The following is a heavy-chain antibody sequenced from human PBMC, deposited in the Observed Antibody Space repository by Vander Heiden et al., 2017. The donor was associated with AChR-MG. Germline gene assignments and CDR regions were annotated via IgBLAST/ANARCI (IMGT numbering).Heavy chain of an antibody. CDR1: GFTLSHYG. CDR2: IRQDGRDK. V-gene: IGHV3-7*01. J-gene: IGHJ4*02. CDR3: TRSVAGKDY. Sequence: EVQLVESGGGLVQPGGSLRRSCPPSGFTLSHYGTAWVRPAPEKGLGWVANIRQDGRDKYYVDSVKGRFTISRDNAKNSLYREMNSLRGEDTAVYYCTRSVAGKDYWGQGTLVTVSS. D-gene: IGHD6-19*01.